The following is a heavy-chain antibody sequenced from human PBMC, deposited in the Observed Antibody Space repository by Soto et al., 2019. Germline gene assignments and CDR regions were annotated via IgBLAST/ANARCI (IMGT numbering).Heavy chain of an antibody. Sequence: EVQLLESGGGLVQPGGSLRLSCAASGLTFSSHALTWVRQAPGKGLEWVSGISVGGTSIYYADSVKGRFTISRDNSKNTLYLQMNSLRAEDTAVYYCAKDRDYYHDWGQGTLVTVSS. CDR2: ISVGGTSI. CDR3: AKDRDYYHD. CDR1: GLTFSSHA. D-gene: IGHD4-17*01. V-gene: IGHV3-23*01. J-gene: IGHJ4*02.